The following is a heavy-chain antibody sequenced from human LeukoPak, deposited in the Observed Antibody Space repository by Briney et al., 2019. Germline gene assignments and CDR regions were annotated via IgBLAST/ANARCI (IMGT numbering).Heavy chain of an antibody. J-gene: IGHJ3*02. CDR1: GYTFTSYG. Sequence: ASVKVSCKASGYTFTSYGISWVRQAPVQGLEWMGWISAYNGNTNYAQKLHGRVTMTTDTSTSTAYMELRSLRSDGTGVYYCARGDRDAFDIWGQGTMVTVSS. CDR2: ISAYNGNT. V-gene: IGHV1-18*01. CDR3: ARGDRDAFDI.